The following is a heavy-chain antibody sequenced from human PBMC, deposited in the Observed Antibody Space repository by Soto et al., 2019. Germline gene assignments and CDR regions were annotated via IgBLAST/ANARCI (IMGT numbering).Heavy chain of an antibody. J-gene: IGHJ6*02. Sequence: ASVKVSCKASGYTFTSYFLHWVRQAPGQRLEWMGWINAGNGNTKYSKKFQGRVTITSDTSASTAYMELSSLRSEDTAVYYCARLTAAPYYYYDMDVWGQGTSVTVSS. CDR3: ARLTAAPYYYYDMDV. CDR1: GYTFTSYF. V-gene: IGHV1-3*01. D-gene: IGHD2-2*01. CDR2: INAGNGNT.